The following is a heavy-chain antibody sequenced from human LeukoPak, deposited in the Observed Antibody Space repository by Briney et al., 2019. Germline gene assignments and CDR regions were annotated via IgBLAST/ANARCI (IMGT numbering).Heavy chain of an antibody. Sequence: SETLSLTCTVSGGSISSYYWSWIRQHPGKGLEWIGYIYYSGSTYYNPSLKSRVTISVDTSKNQFSLKLSSVTAADTAVYYCARDDHCSSTSCYHAFDIWGQGTMVTVSS. V-gene: IGHV4-59*06. CDR1: GGSISSYY. J-gene: IGHJ3*02. D-gene: IGHD2-2*01. CDR2: IYYSGST. CDR3: ARDDHCSSTSCYHAFDI.